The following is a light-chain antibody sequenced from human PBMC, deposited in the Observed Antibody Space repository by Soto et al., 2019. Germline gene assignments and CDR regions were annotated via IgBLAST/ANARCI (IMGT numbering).Light chain of an antibody. V-gene: IGLV1-40*01. Sequence: QSVLTQPPSVSGAPGQRVTISCTGSSSNIGARYDVHWYQQLPGTAPKLLIYGNTNRPSGVPDRFSGSKSGTSASLAITGLQAEDEADYYCQSYDSSLSGWMFGGGTKLTVL. CDR3: QSYDSSLSGWM. CDR2: GNT. J-gene: IGLJ3*02. CDR1: SSNIGARYD.